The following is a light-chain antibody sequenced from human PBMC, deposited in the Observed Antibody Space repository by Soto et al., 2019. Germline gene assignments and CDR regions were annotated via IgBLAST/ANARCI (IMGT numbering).Light chain of an antibody. CDR2: DVS. Sequence: QSALTQPASVSGSPGQSITISCTGTSSDVGTYNYVSWYQQHAGKVPKLMIYDVSNRPSGVSDRFSGSKSGNTASLTISGVKAEDEADYYCTSYTSSSTLVFGGGTKLTVL. CDR1: SSDVGTYNY. CDR3: TSYTSSSTLV. J-gene: IGLJ2*01. V-gene: IGLV2-14*01.